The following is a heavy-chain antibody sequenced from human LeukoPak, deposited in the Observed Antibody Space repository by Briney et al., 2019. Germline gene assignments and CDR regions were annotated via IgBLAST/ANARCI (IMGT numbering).Heavy chain of an antibody. CDR3: ARVITVGANNWFDP. Sequence: SETLSLTCTVSGDSISSYYWSWIRQPPGKGLEWIGYIYYSGSTNYDPSLKSRVTISVDTSKNQFSLKLSSVTAADTAVYYCARVITVGANNWFDPWGQGTLVTVSS. CDR2: IYYSGST. V-gene: IGHV4-59*12. J-gene: IGHJ5*02. CDR1: GDSISSYY. D-gene: IGHD1-26*01.